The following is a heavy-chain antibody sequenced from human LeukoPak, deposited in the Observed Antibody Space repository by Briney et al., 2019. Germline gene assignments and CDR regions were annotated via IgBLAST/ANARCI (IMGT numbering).Heavy chain of an antibody. CDR3: ARENVLRYFAIYYYYYMDV. CDR2: IDTSGNT. Sequence: PSETLSLTCTVSGGSISSYYWSWIRQPAGKGLEWIGRIDTSGNTNYKPSLKSRATMSVDTSKNQFSLKLSSVTAADTAVYYCARENVLRYFAIYYYYYMDVWGKGTTVTVSS. V-gene: IGHV4-4*07. D-gene: IGHD3-9*01. CDR1: GGSISSYY. J-gene: IGHJ6*03.